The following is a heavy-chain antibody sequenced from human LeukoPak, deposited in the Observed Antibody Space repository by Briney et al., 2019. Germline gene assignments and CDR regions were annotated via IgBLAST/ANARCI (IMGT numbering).Heavy chain of an antibody. V-gene: IGHV1-2*02. J-gene: IGHJ4*02. Sequence: ASVKVSCKASGYTFTSYGISWVRQAPGQGLEWMGWINPNSGGTNYAQKFQGRVTMTRDTSISTAYMELSRLRSDDTAVYYCARVSTTVTTFDYWGQGTLVTVSS. D-gene: IGHD4-17*01. CDR3: ARVSTTVTTFDY. CDR2: INPNSGGT. CDR1: GYTFTSYG.